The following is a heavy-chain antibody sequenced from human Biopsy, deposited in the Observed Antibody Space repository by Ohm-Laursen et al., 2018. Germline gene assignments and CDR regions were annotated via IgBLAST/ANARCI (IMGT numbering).Heavy chain of an antibody. CDR2: IIGIFRTA. CDR3: ARGGGYNWNNGWFDP. J-gene: IGHJ5*02. V-gene: IGHV1-69*13. Sequence: ASVKVSCKASGGTFTSSAITWVRQAPGQGLEWMGGIIGIFRTAHYAQKFQGRVTITADEFMSTAYMELSSLRSEDTAVYYCARGGGYNWNNGWFDPWGQGTLVTVSS. D-gene: IGHD1/OR15-1a*01. CDR1: GGTFTSSA.